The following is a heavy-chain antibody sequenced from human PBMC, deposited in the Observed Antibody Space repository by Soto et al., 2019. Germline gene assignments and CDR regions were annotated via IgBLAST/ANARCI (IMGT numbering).Heavy chain of an antibody. D-gene: IGHD3-9*01. J-gene: IGHJ4*02. CDR3: AKDGGFDILTGYFDY. CDR2: ISGSGGST. Sequence: PGGSLRLSCAASGFTFSSYAMSWVRQAPGKGLEWVSAISGSGGSTYYADSVKGRFTISRDNSKNTLYLQMNSLRAEDTAVYYCAKDGGFDILTGYFDYWGQGTLVTVSS. CDR1: GFTFSSYA. V-gene: IGHV3-23*01.